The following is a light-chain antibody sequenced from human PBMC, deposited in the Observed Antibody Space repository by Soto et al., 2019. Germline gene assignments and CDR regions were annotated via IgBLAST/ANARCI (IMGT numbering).Light chain of an antibody. CDR2: GAS. CDR1: QSVSNSY. V-gene: IGKV3-20*01. J-gene: IGKJ4*01. CDR3: QQYGSSPFT. Sequence: EIVLTQSPGTLSLSPGERATLSCRASQSVSNSYLAWYQQKPGQAPRLLIYGASSRATGIPDRFSGSGSGTDFTLTISRLEPEDFALYYCQQYGSSPFTFGGGTKVEI.